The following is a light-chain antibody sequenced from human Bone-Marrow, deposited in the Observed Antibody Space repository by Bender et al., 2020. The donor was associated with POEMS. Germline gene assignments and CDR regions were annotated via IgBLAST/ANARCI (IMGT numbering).Light chain of an antibody. CDR3: QAWDTYSVI. J-gene: IGLJ2*01. Sequence: QSVLTQPPSASGTPGQKVTISCSGSTSNIGNNYIYWYQHLPGTAPKLLIYRNNQRPSGVPDRFSASKSGASASLAISGLRSEDEADYYCQAWDTYSVIFGGGTKLTVL. CDR1: TSNIGNNY. V-gene: IGLV1-47*01. CDR2: RNN.